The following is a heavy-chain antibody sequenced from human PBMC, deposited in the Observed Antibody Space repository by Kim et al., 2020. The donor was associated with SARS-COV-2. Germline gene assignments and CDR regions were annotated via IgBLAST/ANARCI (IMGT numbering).Heavy chain of an antibody. J-gene: IGHJ4*02. Sequence: GGSLRLSCAASGFTFSSYAMSWVRQAPGKGLEWVSAISGSGGRTYYADSVKGRFTISRDNSKNTLYLQMNSLRAEDTAVYYCAKDLEEIAAAGTVKGDDYWGQGTLVTVSA. CDR3: AKDLEEIAAAGTVKGDDY. D-gene: IGHD6-13*01. CDR1: GFTFSSYA. V-gene: IGHV3-23*01. CDR2: ISGSGGRT.